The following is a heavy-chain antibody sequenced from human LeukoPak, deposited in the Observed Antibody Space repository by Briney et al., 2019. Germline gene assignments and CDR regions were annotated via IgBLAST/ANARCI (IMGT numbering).Heavy chain of an antibody. Sequence: ASVKVSCKASGYTFTSYGISWVRQAPGQGLEWMGWISAYNGNTNYAQKLQGRVTMTTDTSTSTAYMELRSLRSDDTAVYYCARDHAYCTNGVCYDYWDQGTLVTVSS. CDR3: ARDHAYCTNGVCYDY. CDR2: ISAYNGNT. V-gene: IGHV1-18*01. D-gene: IGHD2-8*01. J-gene: IGHJ4*02. CDR1: GYTFTSYG.